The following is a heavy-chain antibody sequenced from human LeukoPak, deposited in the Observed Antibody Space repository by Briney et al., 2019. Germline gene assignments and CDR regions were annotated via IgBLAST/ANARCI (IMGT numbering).Heavy chain of an antibody. Sequence: GGSLRLSCAASGFTFSTSSMSWVRQAPGRGLEWVSLFSGSSGRTYYADSVKGRFTISRDNSKNTLYLHMNSLRAEDTAIYYCAKRYCSGGSCYHRYFDCWGQGTLVTVSS. CDR1: GFTFSTSS. D-gene: IGHD2-15*01. V-gene: IGHV3-23*01. CDR2: FSGSSGRT. J-gene: IGHJ4*02. CDR3: AKRYCSGGSCYHRYFDC.